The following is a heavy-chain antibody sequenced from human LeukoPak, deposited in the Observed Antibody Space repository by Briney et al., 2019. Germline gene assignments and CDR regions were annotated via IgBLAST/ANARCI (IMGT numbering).Heavy chain of an antibody. J-gene: IGHJ1*01. CDR3: ARGSSYMLVYFQH. D-gene: IGHD3-16*01. CDR2: IYSDNT. Sequence: PGGSLRLSCTVSGFTVSSNSMSWVRQAPGKGLEWVSFIYSDNTHYSDSVKGRFTISRDNSKNSLYLQMNSLRAEDTAVYYCARGSSYMLVYFQHWGQGTLVTVSS. V-gene: IGHV3-53*01. CDR1: GFTVSSNS.